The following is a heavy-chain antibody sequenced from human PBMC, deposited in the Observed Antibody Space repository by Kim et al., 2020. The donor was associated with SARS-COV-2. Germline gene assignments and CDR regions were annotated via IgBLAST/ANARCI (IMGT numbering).Heavy chain of an antibody. CDR3: ARERRGQEEDAFDI. Sequence: GGSLRLSCAASGFTFSSYAMHWVRQAPGKGLEWVAVISYDGSNKYYADSVKGRFTISRDNSKNTLYLQMNSLRAEDTAVYYCARERRGQEEDAFDIWGQGTMVTVSS. CDR2: ISYDGSNK. V-gene: IGHV3-30*04. CDR1: GFTFSSYA. D-gene: IGHD3-10*01. J-gene: IGHJ3*02.